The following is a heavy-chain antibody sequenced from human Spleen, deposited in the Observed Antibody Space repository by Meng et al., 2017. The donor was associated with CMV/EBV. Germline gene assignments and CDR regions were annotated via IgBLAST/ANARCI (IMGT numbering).Heavy chain of an antibody. J-gene: IGHJ2*01. CDR3: ARDEANWGFCDL. D-gene: IGHD7-27*01. Sequence: CKASGYTFNTQSIHWVRQAPGQGLEWMGWINTYNGNTKFAQKFQGRVTLTTDSPTTTAFMELRSLRSDDTAVYYCARDEANWGFCDLWGRGTLVTVSS. CDR2: INTYNGNT. CDR1: GYTFNTQS. V-gene: IGHV1-18*01.